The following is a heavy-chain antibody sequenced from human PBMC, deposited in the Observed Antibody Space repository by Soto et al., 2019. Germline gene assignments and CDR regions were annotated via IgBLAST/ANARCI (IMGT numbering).Heavy chain of an antibody. CDR3: ARRATYSSSTISPYGMDV. V-gene: IGHV5-10-1*01. CDR1: GYSFTSYW. J-gene: IGHJ6*02. D-gene: IGHD6-6*01. Sequence: LGESLKISCKGSGYSFTSYWISWVRQMPGKGLEWMGRIDPSDSYTNYSPSFQGHVTISADKSISTAYLQWSSLKASDTAMYYCARRATYSSSTISPYGMDVWGQGTTVTVSS. CDR2: IDPSDSYT.